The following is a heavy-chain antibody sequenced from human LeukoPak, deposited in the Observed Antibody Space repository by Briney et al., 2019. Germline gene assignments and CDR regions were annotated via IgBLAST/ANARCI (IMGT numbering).Heavy chain of an antibody. CDR1: GGTFSSYT. J-gene: IGHJ3*02. Sequence: GSSVKVSCKASGGTFSSYTISWVRQAPGQGLEWMGRIFPILGIANYAQKFQGRVTITADKSTSTAYMELSSLRSEDTAVYYCATKYSSGWNDAFDIWGQGTMVTVSS. CDR3: ATKYSSGWNDAFDI. V-gene: IGHV1-69*02. CDR2: IFPILGIA. D-gene: IGHD6-19*01.